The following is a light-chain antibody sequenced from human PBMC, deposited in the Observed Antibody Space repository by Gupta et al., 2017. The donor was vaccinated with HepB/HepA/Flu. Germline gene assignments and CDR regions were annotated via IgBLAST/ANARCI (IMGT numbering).Light chain of an antibody. CDR1: QSVLYSSNNKNY. J-gene: IGKJ1*01. CDR2: CAS. V-gene: IGKV4-1*01. CDR3: QQYDTTPGT. Sequence: DIVMTQSPDSLAVSLGERATINCKSSQSVLYSSNNKNYLAWYQQKPGQPPKLLIYCASTRESGVPDRFSGSGSGTDFTLTISSLQAEDVAVYYCQQYDTTPGTFGQGTKVEIK.